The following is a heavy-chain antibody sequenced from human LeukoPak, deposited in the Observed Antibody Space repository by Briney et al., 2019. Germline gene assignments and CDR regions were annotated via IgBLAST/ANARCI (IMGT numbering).Heavy chain of an antibody. CDR1: GFTFSSYS. V-gene: IGHV3-21*01. CDR3: ARSRKGYQLLSTNRDYYYMDV. Sequence: GGSLRLSCAASGFTFSSYSMNWVRQAPGKGLEWVSSISTSSSYIYYVDSVKGRFTISRDSAKNSLYLQMNSLRADDTAVYYCARSRKGYQLLSTNRDYYYMDVWGKGTTVTLSS. J-gene: IGHJ6*03. D-gene: IGHD2-2*01. CDR2: ISTSSSYI.